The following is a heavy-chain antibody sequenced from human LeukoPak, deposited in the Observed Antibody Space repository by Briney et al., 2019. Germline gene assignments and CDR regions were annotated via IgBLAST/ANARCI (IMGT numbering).Heavy chain of an antibody. J-gene: IGHJ4*02. Sequence: GASVKVSCKASGYTFTGYYMHWVRQAPGQGLEWMGWINPNSGGTNYAQKFQGRVTMTRDTSISTAYMELSRLRSDDTAVYYCARDSSSIAAPFGYWGQGTLVTVSS. CDR2: INPNSGGT. CDR3: ARDSSSIAAPFGY. V-gene: IGHV1-2*02. D-gene: IGHD6-6*01. CDR1: GYTFTGYY.